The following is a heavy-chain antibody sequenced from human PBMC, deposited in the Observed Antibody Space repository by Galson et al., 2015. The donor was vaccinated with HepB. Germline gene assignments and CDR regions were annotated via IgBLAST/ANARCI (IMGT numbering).Heavy chain of an antibody. J-gene: IGHJ4*02. D-gene: IGHD3-3*01. Sequence: SLRLSCAASGFTFSSYAMSWVRQAPGKGLEWVSAISGSGGSTYYADSVKGRFTISRDNSKNTLYLQMNSLRAEDTAVYYYAKSADDFWSGYYSPLYYWGQGTLVTVSS. CDR1: GFTFSSYA. V-gene: IGHV3-23*01. CDR2: ISGSGGST. CDR3: AKSADDFWSGYYSPLYY.